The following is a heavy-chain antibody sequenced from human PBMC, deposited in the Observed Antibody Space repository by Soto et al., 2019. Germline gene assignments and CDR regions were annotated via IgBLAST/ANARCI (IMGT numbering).Heavy chain of an antibody. CDR2: ISAYNGNT. CDR3: ARDLAAGTCDY. CDR1: GGTFTSYG. D-gene: IGHD6-13*01. Sequence: ASVKVSCKASGGTFTSYGISWVRQAPGQGLEWMGWISAYNGNTNYAQKLQGRATMTTDTPTSTAYMELRSLRCDDTAVYYCARDLAAGTCDYWGQGTLVTVSS. J-gene: IGHJ4*02. V-gene: IGHV1-18*01.